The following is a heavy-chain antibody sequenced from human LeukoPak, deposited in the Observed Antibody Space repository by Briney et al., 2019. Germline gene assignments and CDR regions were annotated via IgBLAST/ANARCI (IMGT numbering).Heavy chain of an antibody. CDR1: AFTFSSYD. CDR2: ISYNGSNK. V-gene: IGHV3-30*03. Sequence: GRSLRLSCTGSAFTFSSYDMHWVRQAPGKGLEWVAIISYNGSNKYYADSVKGRFTISRDNSKNTLYLQMDSLRAEDTAVYSCARGPYCTSPNCYNPAGYWGQGTLVTVSS. D-gene: IGHD2-2*02. CDR3: ARGPYCTSPNCYNPAGY. J-gene: IGHJ4*02.